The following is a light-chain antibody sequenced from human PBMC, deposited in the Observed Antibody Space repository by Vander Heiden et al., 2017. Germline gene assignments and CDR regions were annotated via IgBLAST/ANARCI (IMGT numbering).Light chain of an antibody. Sequence: EIVLTQSPATLSLSPGERATLSCRASQSVSSYLAWYKQKPGQAPRLLIYDASNRATGIPARFSGSGSGTDVTLTISSLEPEDFAVYYCQQRSNWPLTFGGGTKVEIK. J-gene: IGKJ4*01. V-gene: IGKV3-11*01. CDR3: QQRSNWPLT. CDR1: QSVSSY. CDR2: DAS.